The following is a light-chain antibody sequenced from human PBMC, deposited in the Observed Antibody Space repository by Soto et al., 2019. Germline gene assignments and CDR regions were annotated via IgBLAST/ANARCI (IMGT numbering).Light chain of an antibody. CDR3: SSYAGSNNFEV. CDR1: TSDVGGYNY. CDR2: EVS. V-gene: IGLV2-8*01. J-gene: IGLJ2*01. Sequence: HSVLTQPPSASGSPGQSVTISCTGTTSDVGGYNYVSWYQQHPGKAPKLMIYEVSKRPSGVPGRFAGSKSGTTASLTVSDLQAEDEADYYCSSYAGSNNFEVFGGGTKVTVL.